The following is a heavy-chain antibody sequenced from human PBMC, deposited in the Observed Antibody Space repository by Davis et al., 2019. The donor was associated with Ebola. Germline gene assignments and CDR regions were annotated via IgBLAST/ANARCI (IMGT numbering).Heavy chain of an antibody. CDR3: ARDQPYYDFWSGYYRLLGYYGMDV. J-gene: IGHJ6*02. CDR2: ISGSGGST. D-gene: IGHD3-3*01. Sequence: GGSLRLSCAAPGFTFSSYAMSWVRQAPGKGLEWVSAISGSGGSTYYADSVKGRFTISRDNSKNTLYLQMNSLRAEDTAVYYCARDQPYYDFWSGYYRLLGYYGMDVWGQGTTVTVSS. CDR1: GFTFSSYA. V-gene: IGHV3-23*01.